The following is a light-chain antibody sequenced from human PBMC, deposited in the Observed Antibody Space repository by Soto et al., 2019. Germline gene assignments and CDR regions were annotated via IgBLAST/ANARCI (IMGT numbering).Light chain of an antibody. Sequence: EIVLTQSPATLSLSPGERATLSCRASQSVSSYLAWYQQKPGQAPGLLIYDASNRATGIPARFSGSGSGTDFTLTISSLEPDDFAVYSCQHRSVFGPGTKVDIK. V-gene: IGKV3-11*01. CDR3: QHRSV. CDR2: DAS. J-gene: IGKJ3*01. CDR1: QSVSSY.